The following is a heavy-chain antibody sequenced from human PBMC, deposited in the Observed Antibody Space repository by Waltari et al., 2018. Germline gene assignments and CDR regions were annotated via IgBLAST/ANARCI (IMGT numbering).Heavy chain of an antibody. CDR2: ISARGGNT. D-gene: IGHD2-2*01. CDR1: GFNFTTYA. CDR3: ARGSNYWYQIDL. J-gene: IGHJ4*02. Sequence: EVQLLESGGGLVQPGGSLRLSCAPSGFNFTTYAMSWVRQAPGKGLEWVSGISARGGNTYYADSVKGRFTISRDNSKSTLFLQMNSLRGDDTAVYYCARGSNYWYQIDLWGQGTLVTVSS. V-gene: IGHV3-23*01.